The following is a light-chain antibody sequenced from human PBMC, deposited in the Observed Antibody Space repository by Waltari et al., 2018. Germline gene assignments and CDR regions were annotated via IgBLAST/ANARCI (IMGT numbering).Light chain of an antibody. CDR1: QIINTF. Sequence: DIQMTQSPSSLYASVGDRVTITCRASQIINTFLNWYQQKPGRAPKVLIYAASRLLSGVPSRFSGSGYGTDFTLTITSLQPEDFATYFCQQSYISPPGTFGQGTKVEIK. CDR3: QQSYISPPGT. CDR2: AAS. V-gene: IGKV1-39*01. J-gene: IGKJ1*01.